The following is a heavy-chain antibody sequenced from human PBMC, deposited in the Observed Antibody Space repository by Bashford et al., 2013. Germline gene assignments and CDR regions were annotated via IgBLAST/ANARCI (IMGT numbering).Heavy chain of an antibody. CDR3: AKYYYNSAGYYDWYFDL. CDR1: GVTFSRYS. D-gene: IGHD3-22*01. J-gene: IGHJ2*01. V-gene: IGHV3-21*04. Sequence: GSLRLSCAASGVTFSRYSMNWVRQAPGKGLEWVSSISSSGTYKYYTDSLKGRFTISRDNSKNTLYLQMNSLRAEDTAVYYCAKYYYNSAGYYDWYFDLWGLAPWSPSPQ. CDR2: ISSSGTYK.